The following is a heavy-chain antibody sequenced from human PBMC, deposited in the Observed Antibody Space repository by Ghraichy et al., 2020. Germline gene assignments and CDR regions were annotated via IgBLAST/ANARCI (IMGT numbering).Heavy chain of an antibody. V-gene: IGHV4-4*02. J-gene: IGHJ4*02. CDR1: GGSISSSNW. Sequence: SETLSLTCAVSGGSISSSNWWSWVRQPPGKGLEWIGEIYHSGSTNYNPSLKSRVTISVDKSKNQFSLKLSSVTAADTAVYYCAREATSPGGVISVFDYWGQGTLVTVSS. D-gene: IGHD3-22*01. CDR2: IYHSGST. CDR3: AREATSPGGVISVFDY.